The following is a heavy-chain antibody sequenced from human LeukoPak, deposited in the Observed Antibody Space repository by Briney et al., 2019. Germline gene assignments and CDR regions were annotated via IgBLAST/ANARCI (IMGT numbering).Heavy chain of an antibody. CDR3: TRVLGD. V-gene: IGHV3-74*01. Sequence: GGSLRLSXAVSGFTFRSYWMHWVRQAPGKGLVWVSLINSDGSSTRYADSVKGRFTISRDNARNTLYLLMNSLRAEDTAVYYCTRVLGDWGQGTRVTVSS. CDR1: GFTFRSYW. CDR2: INSDGSST. D-gene: IGHD3-16*01. J-gene: IGHJ4*02.